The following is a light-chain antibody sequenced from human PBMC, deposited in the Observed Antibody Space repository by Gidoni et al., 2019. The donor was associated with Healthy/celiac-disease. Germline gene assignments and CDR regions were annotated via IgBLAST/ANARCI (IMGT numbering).Light chain of an antibody. V-gene: IGLV2-23*02. Sequence: QSALTQPASVSGSPGPSITIPCTVTSSDVGSYNLVSWYQQHPGKAPKLMIYEVSKRPSGVSNRFSGSKSGNTASLTISGLQAEDEADYYCCSYAGSRVFGGGTKLTVL. CDR2: EVS. J-gene: IGLJ2*01. CDR3: CSYAGSRV. CDR1: SSDVGSYNL.